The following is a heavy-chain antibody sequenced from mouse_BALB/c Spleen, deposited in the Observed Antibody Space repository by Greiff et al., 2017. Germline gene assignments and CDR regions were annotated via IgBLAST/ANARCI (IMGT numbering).Heavy chain of an antibody. V-gene: IGHV5-17*02. D-gene: IGHD2-14*01. J-gene: IGHJ4*01. CDR2: ISSGSSTI. CDR3: ARGYYRYDGDAMDY. CDR1: GFTFSSFG. Sequence: EVMLVESGGGLVQPGGSRKLSCAASGFTFSSFGMHWVRQAPEKGLEWVAYISSGSSTIYYADTVKGRFTISRDNPKNTLFLQMTSLRSEDTAMYYCARGYYRYDGDAMDYWGQGTSVTVSS.